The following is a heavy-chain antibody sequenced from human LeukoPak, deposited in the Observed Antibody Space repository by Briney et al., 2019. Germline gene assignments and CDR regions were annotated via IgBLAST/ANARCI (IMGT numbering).Heavy chain of an antibody. CDR2: ITSNGGSP. V-gene: IGHV3-64*01. CDR1: GFTFSSYA. Sequence: GGSLRLSCAASGFTFSSYAMHWVRQAPGQGLEYVSAITSNGGSPYYANSVRGGFTISRDNSKNTLYLQMGSLRAEDMAVYYCAREYCSGGDCQYYFDYWGQGTLVTVSS. CDR3: AREYCSGGDCQYYFDY. D-gene: IGHD2-15*01. J-gene: IGHJ4*02.